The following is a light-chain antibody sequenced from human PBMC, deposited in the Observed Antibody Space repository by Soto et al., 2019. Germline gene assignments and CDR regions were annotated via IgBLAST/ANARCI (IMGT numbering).Light chain of an antibody. V-gene: IGKV1-27*01. CDR2: AAS. Sequence: DIQMTQSPSSLSASVGDRVTITCRASQGISNYLAWYQQIPGKVPKLLISAASTLQSGVPSRFSGSGSGTGFTLTISSLQPEDVATYYCQEYTNVPAFGGGTKVEIK. CDR3: QEYTNVPA. J-gene: IGKJ4*01. CDR1: QGISNY.